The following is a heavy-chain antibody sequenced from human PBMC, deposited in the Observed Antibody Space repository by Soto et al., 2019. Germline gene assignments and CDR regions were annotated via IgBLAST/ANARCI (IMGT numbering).Heavy chain of an antibody. CDR1: GFHISKCS. CDR2: ITVKTGNT. D-gene: IGHD3-10*02. Sequence: LRLCGETPGFHISKCSMNWIRQAPVKRVEWLSYITVKTGNTLYADSVRGRFTISTDNAGNSVFLQMRSLRDEDTAVYFCVRDRDLYRDMFHADLWSQGTLVTVSS. CDR3: VRDRDLYRDMFHADL. J-gene: IGHJ4*01. V-gene: IGHV3-48*02.